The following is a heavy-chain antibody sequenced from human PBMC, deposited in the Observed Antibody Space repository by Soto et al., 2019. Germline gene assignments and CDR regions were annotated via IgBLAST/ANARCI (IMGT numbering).Heavy chain of an antibody. J-gene: IGHJ4*02. V-gene: IGHV4-59*01. CDR3: ARGLDCSGGSCYIDY. CDR2: IYYSGST. Sequence: ASETLSLTCTVSGGSISSYYWSWIRQPPGKGLEWIGYIYYSGSTNYNPSLKSRVTISVDTSKNQFSLKLSSVTAADTAVYYCARGLDCSGGSCYIDYWGQGTLVTVSS. CDR1: GGSISSYY. D-gene: IGHD2-15*01.